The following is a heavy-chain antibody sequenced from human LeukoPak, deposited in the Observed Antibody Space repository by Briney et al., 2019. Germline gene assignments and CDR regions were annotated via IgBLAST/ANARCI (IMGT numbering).Heavy chain of an antibody. V-gene: IGHV4-39*01. J-gene: IGHJ5*02. Sequence: NPSETLSLTCTVSGGSISSSSYYWGWIRQPPGKGLEWIGTISYSGSTYHTPSLKSRVTISVDTSKNQFSLKLSSVTAADTAVFYCAGGIAHNWFDPWGQGTLVTVSS. CDR2: ISYSGST. D-gene: IGHD2-21*01. CDR3: AGGIAHNWFDP. CDR1: GGSISSSSYY.